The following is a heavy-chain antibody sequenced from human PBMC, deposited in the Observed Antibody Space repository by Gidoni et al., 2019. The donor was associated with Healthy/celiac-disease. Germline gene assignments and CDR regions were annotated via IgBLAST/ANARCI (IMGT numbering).Heavy chain of an antibody. CDR1: GSPSIGYG. J-gene: IGHJ2*01. Sequence: QLQLVELGGGLAQPGRALRLPWAPPGSPSIGYGMHWVRQAPGKGLEWVAFISYDRSNKYYADSVKGRFTISRDNSKNTLYLQMNSLRAEDTAVYYCAKGLSSGRTDGYVDLWGRGTLVTVSS. V-gene: IGHV3-30*18. D-gene: IGHD6-19*01. CDR2: ISYDRSNK. CDR3: AKGLSSGRTDGYVDL.